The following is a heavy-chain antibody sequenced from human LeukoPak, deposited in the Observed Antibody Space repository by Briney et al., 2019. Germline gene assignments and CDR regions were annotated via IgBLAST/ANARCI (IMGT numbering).Heavy chain of an antibody. J-gene: IGHJ4*02. CDR3: TKLKEYCSTSSCSLYYFDS. CDR1: GFTVNSYA. D-gene: IGHD2-2*01. Sequence: GGSLRLSCAASGFTVNSYALTWVRQAPGKGLEWVSTISAYSGSTLYADSVKGRFTISRDISKNTLYLQMSSLRAEDTAVYYCTKLKEYCSTSSCSLYYFDSWGQGTLVTVSS. CDR2: ISAYSGST. V-gene: IGHV3-23*01.